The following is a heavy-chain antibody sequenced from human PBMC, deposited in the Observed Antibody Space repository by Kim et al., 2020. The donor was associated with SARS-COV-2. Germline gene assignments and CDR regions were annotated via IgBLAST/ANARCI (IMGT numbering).Heavy chain of an antibody. J-gene: IGHJ6*02. CDR1: GYTFTSYD. Sequence: ASVKVSCKASGYTFTSYDINWVRQATGQGLEWMGWMNPNSGNTGYAQKFQGRVTMTRNTPISTAYMELSSLRSEDTAVYYCARILKSGSYYEDYYYGMDVWGQGTTVTVSS. V-gene: IGHV1-8*01. D-gene: IGHD1-26*01. CDR2: MNPNSGNT. CDR3: ARILKSGSYYEDYYYGMDV.